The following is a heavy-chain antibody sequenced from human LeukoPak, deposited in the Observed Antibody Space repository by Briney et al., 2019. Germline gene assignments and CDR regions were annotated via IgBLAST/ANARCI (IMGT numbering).Heavy chain of an antibody. CDR2: INPNSGGT. V-gene: IGHV1-2*02. J-gene: IGHJ4*02. Sequence: GASVKVPCKASGYTFTGYYMHWVRQAPGQGLEWMGWINPNSGGTNYAQKFQGRVTMTRDTSISTAYMELSRLRSDDTAVYYCARGASAAGRLFDYWGQGTLVTVSS. CDR3: ARGASAAGRLFDY. D-gene: IGHD6-13*01. CDR1: GYTFTGYY.